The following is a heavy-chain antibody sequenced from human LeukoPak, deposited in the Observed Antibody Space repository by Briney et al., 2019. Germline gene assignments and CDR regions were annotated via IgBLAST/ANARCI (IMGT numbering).Heavy chain of an antibody. J-gene: IGHJ4*02. D-gene: IGHD2-8*01. CDR3: AKDRACTNDIYHGDFDY. Sequence: PGGSLRLSCGASVFPLSSYAVSCVRQARGKGLEWVSRISGRGGSTYSADSVEGRFTISKDNSKNTLYLQMNSLRAEDTALYYCAKDRACTNDIYHGDFDYWGQGTLVTDSS. V-gene: IGHV3-23*01. CDR1: VFPLSSYA. CDR2: ISGRGGST.